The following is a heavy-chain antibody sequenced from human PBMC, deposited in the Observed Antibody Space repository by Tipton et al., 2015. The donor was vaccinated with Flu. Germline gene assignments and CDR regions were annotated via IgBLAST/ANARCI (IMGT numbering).Heavy chain of an antibody. J-gene: IGHJ4*02. CDR1: GYTFNRYG. CDR3: ARDMPQGVVVIPPAKRFDF. V-gene: IGHV1-18*01. Sequence: QLVQSGAEVAKPGASVRVSCKTSGYTFNRYGISWVRQAPGQGLEWMGWITTHNRNTNYAQDFRGRVTMTTDTFTSTAFLELRSLRSDDTAVYYCARDMPQGVVVIPPAKRFDFWGQGTLVTVSS. CDR2: ITTHNRNT. D-gene: IGHD3-16*02.